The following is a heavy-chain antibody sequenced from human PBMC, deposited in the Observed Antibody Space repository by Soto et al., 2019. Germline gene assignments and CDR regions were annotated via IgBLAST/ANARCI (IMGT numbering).Heavy chain of an antibody. CDR3: ARDHLDRGRMVDSRSGYFDD. Sequence: ASVKVSCKASGYTFTSYYMHWVRQAPGQGLEWMGIINPSGGSTSYAQKFQGRVTMTRDTSTSTVYMELSSLRSEDTAVYYCARDHLDRGRMVDSRSGYFDDWGPGPLVTVFS. V-gene: IGHV1-46*01. D-gene: IGHD2-8*01. J-gene: IGHJ4*02. CDR1: GYTFTSYY. CDR2: INPSGGST.